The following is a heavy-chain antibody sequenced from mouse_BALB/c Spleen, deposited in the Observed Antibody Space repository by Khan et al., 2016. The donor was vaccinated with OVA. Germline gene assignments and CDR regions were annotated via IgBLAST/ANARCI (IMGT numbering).Heavy chain of an antibody. J-gene: IGHJ4*01. CDR2: ISNGGGST. CDR1: GFTFSSYT. D-gene: IGHD1-2*01. CDR3: ARPTTAGYYYVMDY. Sequence: EVELVESGGGLVQPGGSLKLSCAASGFTFSSYTMSWVRQTPEKRLEWVAYISNGGGSTFYPDTVKGRFTISRDNAKNTLYLQMSSLKSEDTAMDYCARPTTAGYYYVMDYWGQGTSVTVSS. V-gene: IGHV5-12-2*01.